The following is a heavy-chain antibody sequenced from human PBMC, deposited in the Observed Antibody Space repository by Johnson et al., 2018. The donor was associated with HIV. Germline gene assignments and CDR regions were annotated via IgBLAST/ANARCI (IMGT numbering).Heavy chain of an antibody. D-gene: IGHD6-13*01. V-gene: IGHV3-11*04. CDR2: ISSSGISI. J-gene: IGHJ3*02. Sequence: QVQLVESGGGLVKPGGSLRLSCAASGFTFSDYYMSWIRQAPGTGLECLSYISSSGISIYYIDSVKGRFTISRDDSKTTLYLQMSSLRVEDTAVYYCARGGGSSSWYQADAFDIWGQGTMVTVSS. CDR3: ARGGGSSSWYQADAFDI. CDR1: GFTFSDYY.